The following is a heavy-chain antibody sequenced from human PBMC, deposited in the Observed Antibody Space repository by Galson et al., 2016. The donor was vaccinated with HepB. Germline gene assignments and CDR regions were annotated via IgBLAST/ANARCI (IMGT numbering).Heavy chain of an antibody. CDR1: GFTFSSYG. CDR2: IWYDGSNK. V-gene: IGHV3-33*06. Sequence: SLRLSCAASGFTFSSYGMHWVRQAPGKGLEWVAVIWYDGSNKSSADSVKGRFTISRDNSKNTLFLQMNSLRAEDTALYYCAKDKWASAVADFDYWGQGTLVTVSS. D-gene: IGHD4-23*01. J-gene: IGHJ4*02. CDR3: AKDKWASAVADFDY.